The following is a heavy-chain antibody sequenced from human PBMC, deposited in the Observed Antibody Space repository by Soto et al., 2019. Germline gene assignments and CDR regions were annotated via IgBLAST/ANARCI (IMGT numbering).Heavy chain of an antibody. CDR2: VEYGGST. Sequence: QLQESGPGLVKPSETLSLTCTVSGGSIISSNFYWGWIRQPPGKGLEWIGSVEYGGSTYDNPSLKSRVTPPADTSKNQSSLRLTSVTAADTAIYYCARHVRGAVTMNWFDPWGHGTLVTVSS. CDR1: GGSIISSNFY. V-gene: IGHV4-39*01. J-gene: IGHJ5*02. D-gene: IGHD4-17*01. CDR3: ARHVRGAVTMNWFDP.